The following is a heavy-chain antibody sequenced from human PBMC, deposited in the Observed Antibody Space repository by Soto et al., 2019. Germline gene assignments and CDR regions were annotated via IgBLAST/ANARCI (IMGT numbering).Heavy chain of an antibody. CDR3: ASHYYDSSGYHDY. J-gene: IGHJ4*02. Sequence: EVQLVGSGGGLVQPGGSLRLSCAASGFTVSSNYMSWVRQAPGKGLEWVSVSYSGGSTYYADSVKGRFTISRDNSKNTRYLQMNSLRAEDTAVYYCASHYYDSSGYHDYWGQGTLVTVSS. CDR1: GFTVSSNY. D-gene: IGHD3-22*01. CDR2: SYSGGST. V-gene: IGHV3-66*04.